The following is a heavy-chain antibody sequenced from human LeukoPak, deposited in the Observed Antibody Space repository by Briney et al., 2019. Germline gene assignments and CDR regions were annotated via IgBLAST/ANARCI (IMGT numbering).Heavy chain of an antibody. CDR1: GGSISSGDYY. V-gene: IGHV4-30-4*01. D-gene: IGHD3-10*01. Sequence: SETLSLTCTVSGGSISSGDYYWSWIRQPPGKGLEWIGYIFYSGSTYYNPSLKSRVTMSVDTSKNQFSLKLSSVTAADTAVCYCARAYGSGSPSNWFDPWGQGTLVTVSS. J-gene: IGHJ5*02. CDR3: ARAYGSGSPSNWFDP. CDR2: IFYSGST.